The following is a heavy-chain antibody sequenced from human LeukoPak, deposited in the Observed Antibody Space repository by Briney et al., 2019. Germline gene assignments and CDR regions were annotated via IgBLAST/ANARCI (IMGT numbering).Heavy chain of an antibody. V-gene: IGHV4-34*01. Sequence: SETLSLTCAVYGGSFSGYYWSWIRQPPGKGLEWIGEINHSGSTNYNPSLKSRVTISVGTSKNQFSLKLSSVTAADTAVYYCASGARQADILNGPNPERITTNDYWGQGTLVTVSS. J-gene: IGHJ4*02. CDR1: GGSFSGYY. CDR3: ASGARQADILNGPNPERITTNDY. CDR2: INHSGST. D-gene: IGHD3-9*01.